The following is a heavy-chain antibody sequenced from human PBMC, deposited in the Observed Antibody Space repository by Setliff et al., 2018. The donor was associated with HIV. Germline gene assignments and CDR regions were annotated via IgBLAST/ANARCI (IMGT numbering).Heavy chain of an antibody. J-gene: IGHJ5*02. CDR2: ISSDGSDK. CDR1: GFAFRNYI. V-gene: IGHV3-30*01. CDR3: AREGSSSSWFDP. Sequence: GGSLRLSCAASGFAFRNYIFHWVRQAPGKGLEWVAIISSDGSDKNYADSVKGRFTVSRDNSKNTLYLQMNSLRGEDTAVYYCAREGSSSSWFDPWGQGTLVTVPQ. D-gene: IGHD6-6*01.